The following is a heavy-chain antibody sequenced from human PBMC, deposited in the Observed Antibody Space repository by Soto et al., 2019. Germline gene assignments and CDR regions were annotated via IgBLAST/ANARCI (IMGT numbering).Heavy chain of an antibody. J-gene: IGHJ6*02. CDR2: ISYNASNK. Sequence: PGGSLRLSCAASGFTFSSYGMHWVRQAPGKGLEWVAIISYNASNKSYADSVRGRFTISRDNSKSTLYLQMNSLRTEDTAVYYCARANQEVMDYYYGMDVWGQGTTVTVSS. V-gene: IGHV3-30*03. D-gene: IGHD3-16*01. CDR1: GFTFSSYG. CDR3: ARANQEVMDYYYGMDV.